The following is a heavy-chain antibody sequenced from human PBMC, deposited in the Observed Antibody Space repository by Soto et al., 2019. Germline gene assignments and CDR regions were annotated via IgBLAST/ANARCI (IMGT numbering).Heavy chain of an antibody. J-gene: IGHJ4*02. CDR2: IGGSGGVI. V-gene: IGHV3-23*01. D-gene: IGHD3-22*01. CDR1: GFIFSNYA. CDR3: AGGTISSGYGY. Sequence: EVQLLASGGGLVQPGGSLRLSCAASGFIFSNYAMSWVRQTPGKGLEWVSRIGGSGGVIYYTDSVKGRFTISRDNSKDTLYLQMNSLRAEDTAVYYGAGGTISSGYGYWGQGTLGTVSS.